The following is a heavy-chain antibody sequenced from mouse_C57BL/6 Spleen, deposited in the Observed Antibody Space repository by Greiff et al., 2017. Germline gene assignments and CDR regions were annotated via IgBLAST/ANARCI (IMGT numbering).Heavy chain of an antibody. CDR2: IDPSDSET. V-gene: IGHV1-52*01. D-gene: IGHD2-4*01. J-gene: IGHJ3*01. CDR3: ARGGYYDRAWFAY. CDR1: GYTFTSYW. Sequence: QVQLKQPGAELVRPGSSVKLSCKASGYTFTSYWMHWVKQRPIQGLEWIGNIDPSDSETHYNQKFKDKATLTVDKSSSTAYMQLSSLTSEDSAVYYCARGGYYDRAWFAYWGQGTLVTVSA.